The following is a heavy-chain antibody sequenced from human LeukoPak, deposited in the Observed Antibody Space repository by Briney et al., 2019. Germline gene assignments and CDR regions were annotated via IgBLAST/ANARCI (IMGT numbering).Heavy chain of an antibody. J-gene: IGHJ6*02. CDR3: ARESIYYYYDKGGMVGGMDV. D-gene: IGHD3-22*01. CDR1: GYTFTGYC. V-gene: IGHV1-2*02. Sequence: ASVRVSCKASGYTFTGYCMHWVRQAPGQGLEWMGWINPNSGGTNYAQKFQGRVTMTRDTSISTAYMELSRLRSDDTAVYYCARESIYYYYDKGGMVGGMDVWGQGTTVTVSS. CDR2: INPNSGGT.